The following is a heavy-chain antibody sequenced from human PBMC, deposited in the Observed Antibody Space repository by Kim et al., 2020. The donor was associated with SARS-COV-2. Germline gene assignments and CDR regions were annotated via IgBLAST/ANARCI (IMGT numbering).Heavy chain of an antibody. V-gene: IGHV3-66*01. CDR3: ARDGLWFGETAYWFDP. CDR2: IYSGGST. Sequence: GGSLRLSCAASGFTVSSNYMSWVRQAPGKGLEWVSVIYSGGSTYYADSVKGRFTISRDNSKNTLYLQMNSLRAEDTAVYYCARDGLWFGETAYWFDPWGQGTLVTVSS. CDR1: GFTVSSNY. D-gene: IGHD3-10*01. J-gene: IGHJ5*02.